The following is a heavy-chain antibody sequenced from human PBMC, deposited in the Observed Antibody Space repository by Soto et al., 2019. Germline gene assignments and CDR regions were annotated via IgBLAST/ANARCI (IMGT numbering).Heavy chain of an antibody. V-gene: IGHV3-11*01. CDR2: ISQSGSTI. J-gene: IGHJ4*02. CDR3: AREGHTYGSDY. D-gene: IGHD3-10*01. Sequence: QVQLVESGGGLVKPGGSPRLSCAASGFTFSDYYMSWIRQAPGKGLEWVSYISQSGSTIYYADSVKGRFTVSRDNARNSLYLQMNSLRGEDTAIYYCAREGHTYGSDYWGQGTLVTVSS. CDR1: GFTFSDYY.